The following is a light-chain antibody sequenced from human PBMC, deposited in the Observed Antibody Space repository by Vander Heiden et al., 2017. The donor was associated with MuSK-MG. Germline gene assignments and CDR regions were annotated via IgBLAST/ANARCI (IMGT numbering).Light chain of an antibody. V-gene: IGKV1-39*01. CDR1: QSISIY. Sequence: DIQMTQSPSSLSASVGDRVTITCRAGQSISIYLNWYQQKPGEAPKLLIYAASSLRSGVPSRFSGSGSGTDFTLAILSLQPEDFATYYCQQSYSTPGTFGQGTKVEIK. J-gene: IGKJ1*01. CDR3: QQSYSTPGT. CDR2: AAS.